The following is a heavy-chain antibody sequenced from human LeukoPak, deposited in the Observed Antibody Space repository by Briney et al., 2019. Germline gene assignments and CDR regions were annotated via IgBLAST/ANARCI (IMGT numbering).Heavy chain of an antibody. D-gene: IGHD3-22*01. CDR1: GYTFTSFD. Sequence: AASVKVSCKTSGYTFTSFDINWVRQATGQGLEWLGWMNPYTHKTGYAQKFQGRVTFTGDTSIRTAYMEVSNLTSEDTAVYYCARAPSPYYYDSSAYYSDYWGQGTLVTVSS. CDR2: MNPYTHKT. CDR3: ARAPSPYYYDSSAYYSDY. V-gene: IGHV1-8*03. J-gene: IGHJ4*02.